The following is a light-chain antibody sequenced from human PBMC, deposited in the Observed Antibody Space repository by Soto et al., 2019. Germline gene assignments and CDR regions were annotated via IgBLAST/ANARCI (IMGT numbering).Light chain of an antibody. V-gene: IGKV3-20*01. CDR3: QQYGSSPLYT. CDR2: GAS. J-gene: IGKJ2*01. Sequence: EIVLTQSPGTLSFSPGERATLSCRASQSVSSSYLAWYQQKPGQAPRLLIYGASSRATGIPDRFSGSGSGTDFTLTIRRLEPGDFAVYYCQQYGSSPLYTFGQGTKLEIK. CDR1: QSVSSSY.